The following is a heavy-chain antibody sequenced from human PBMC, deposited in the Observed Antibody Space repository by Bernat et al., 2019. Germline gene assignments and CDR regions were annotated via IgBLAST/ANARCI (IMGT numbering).Heavy chain of an antibody. CDR1: GFSLSTSGMC. V-gene: IGHV2-70*15. D-gene: IGHD2-15*01. J-gene: IGHJ4*02. CDR2: IDWDDDK. Sequence: QVTLRESGPALVKPTQTLTLTCTFSGFSLSTSGMCVSWIRQPPGKALEWLARIDWDDDKYYSTSLKTRLTISKDTSKNQVVLTMTNMDPVDTARYHCARTPDHCRSGSCYSALDYWGQGTLVTVSS. CDR3: ARTPDHCRSGSCYSALDY.